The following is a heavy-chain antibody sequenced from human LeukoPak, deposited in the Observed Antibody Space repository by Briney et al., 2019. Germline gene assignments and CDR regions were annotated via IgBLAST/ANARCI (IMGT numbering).Heavy chain of an antibody. Sequence: PGGSLRLSCAASGFTVSSNYMSWVRQAPGKGLEWVSVIYSGGSTYYVDSVKGRFTISRDYSKNTLYLQMNTLRAEDTAVYYCARGVGSSWHDAFDIWGQGTMVTVSS. CDR2: IYSGGST. CDR3: ARGVGSSWHDAFDI. J-gene: IGHJ3*02. D-gene: IGHD6-13*01. CDR1: GFTVSSNY. V-gene: IGHV3-66*01.